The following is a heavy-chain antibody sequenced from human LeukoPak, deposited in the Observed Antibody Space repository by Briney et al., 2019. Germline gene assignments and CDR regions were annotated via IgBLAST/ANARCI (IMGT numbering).Heavy chain of an antibody. J-gene: IGHJ4*02. CDR3: ARDGAEAMAGNFDY. D-gene: IGHD2-8*01. Sequence: GGSLRLSCEASGFTFSSYGMHWVRQAPGKGLEWVAVIWYDGSNKYYADSVKGRFTISRDNSKNTLYLQMSSLRAEDTAVYYCARDGAEAMAGNFDYWGQGTRVTVSS. CDR2: IWYDGSNK. V-gene: IGHV3-33*01. CDR1: GFTFSSYG.